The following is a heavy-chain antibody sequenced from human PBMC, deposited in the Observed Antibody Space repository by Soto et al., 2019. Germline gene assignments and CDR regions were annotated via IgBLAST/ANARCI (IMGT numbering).Heavy chain of an antibody. D-gene: IGHD3-22*01. V-gene: IGHV4-61*01. Sequence: SETLSRTWTVSGDSVSSGNYYWIWIRQPPGKGLEWIGYIQASGGTRYNPSLKSRVYISLDTSKNQFSLMLTSVTAADTAIYYCMRTNSRGHWAAWYWGQGTLVTVSS. CDR3: MRTNSRGHWAAWY. J-gene: IGHJ4*02. CDR1: GDSVSSGNYY. CDR2: IQASGGT.